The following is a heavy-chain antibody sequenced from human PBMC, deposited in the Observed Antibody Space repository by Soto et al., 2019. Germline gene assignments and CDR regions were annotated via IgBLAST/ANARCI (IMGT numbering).Heavy chain of an antibody. CDR1: GFSFSSYW. D-gene: IGHD7-27*01. CDR3: GRDVRNGDRGGYSYDY. J-gene: IGHJ4*02. V-gene: IGHV3-7*04. CDR2: IKQDGSEK. Sequence: EVQLVESGGDLVQQGGSLRLSCAASGFSFSSYWMSWVRQAPGKGLEWVANIKQDGSEKNYVDSVKGRFTISRDNAKNSWYRKRSSRRAGNTVVYFCGRDVRNGDRGGYSYDYWGQGPRATVSS.